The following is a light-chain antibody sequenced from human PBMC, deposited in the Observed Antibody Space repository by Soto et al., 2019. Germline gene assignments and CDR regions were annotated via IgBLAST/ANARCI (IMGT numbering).Light chain of an antibody. J-gene: IGKJ1*01. CDR2: GAY. CDR1: HSITGY. V-gene: IGKV3-20*01. Sequence: DIVMTQSPATLSLSPGERTTLSCSASHSITGYLAVYQQKPGQGTRLLIYGAYSRATGTPDRFSGSGSGTDFTLTISRLEPEDFAVYYCHQYDSSPATFGQGTKVDIK. CDR3: HQYDSSPAT.